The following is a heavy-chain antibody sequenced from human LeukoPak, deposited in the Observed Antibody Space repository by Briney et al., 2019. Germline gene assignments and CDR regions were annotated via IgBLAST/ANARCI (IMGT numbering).Heavy chain of an antibody. CDR3: ARDSREVLLWFGEFSP. CDR1: GYTFTGYY. Sequence: ASVKVSCKASGYTFTGYYMHWVRQAPGQGLEWMGWISGYNGHTKYAQKFQGRATMTTDTSTSTAYMELRSLRSDDTAVYYCARDSREVLLWFGEFSPWGQGTLVTVSS. D-gene: IGHD3-10*01. V-gene: IGHV1-18*04. CDR2: ISGYNGHT. J-gene: IGHJ5*02.